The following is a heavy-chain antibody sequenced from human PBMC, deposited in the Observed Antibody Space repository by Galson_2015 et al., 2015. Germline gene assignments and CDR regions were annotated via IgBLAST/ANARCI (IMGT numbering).Heavy chain of an antibody. V-gene: IGHV3-30-3*01. Sequence: SLRLSCAASGFTFSSYAMHWVRQAPGKGLEWVAVISYDGSNKYYADSVKGRFTISRVNSKNTLYLQMNSLRAEDTAVYYCARDHSRAAAGTMLDYFDYWGQGTLVTVSS. CDR3: ARDHSRAAAGTMLDYFDY. J-gene: IGHJ4*02. D-gene: IGHD6-13*01. CDR2: ISYDGSNK. CDR1: GFTFSSYA.